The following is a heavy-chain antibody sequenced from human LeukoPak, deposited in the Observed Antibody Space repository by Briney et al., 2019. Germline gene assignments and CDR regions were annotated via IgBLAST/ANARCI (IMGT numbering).Heavy chain of an antibody. V-gene: IGHV4-34*01. Sequence: TSETLSLTCAVYGGSFSGYYWSWIRQPPGKGLEWIGEINHSGSTNYNPSLKSRVTISVDTSKNQFSLKLSSVTAADTAVYYCARQLAADYYDSSGYPAFDYWGQGTLVTVSS. CDR2: INHSGST. J-gene: IGHJ4*02. CDR1: GGSFSGYY. CDR3: ARQLAADYYDSSGYPAFDY. D-gene: IGHD3-22*01.